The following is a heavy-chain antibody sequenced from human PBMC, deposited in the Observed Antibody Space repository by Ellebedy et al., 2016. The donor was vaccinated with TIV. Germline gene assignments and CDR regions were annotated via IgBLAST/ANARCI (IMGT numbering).Heavy chain of an antibody. D-gene: IGHD6-25*01. CDR1: GFTFSSSA. J-gene: IGHJ6*02. V-gene: IGHV3-23*01. CDR3: TKHRPSASMDV. Sequence: GESLKISCAASGFTFSSSAIGWVRQAPGKVPEWVSAISDDGVRTYYADSVNGRFTISRDNSKSTLFLQMNSLRAEDAAKYYCTKHRPSASMDVWGQGTTVAVSS. CDR2: ISDDGVRT.